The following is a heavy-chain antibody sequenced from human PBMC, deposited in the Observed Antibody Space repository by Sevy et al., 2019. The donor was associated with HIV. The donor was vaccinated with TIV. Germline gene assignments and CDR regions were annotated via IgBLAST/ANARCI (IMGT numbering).Heavy chain of an antibody. CDR3: AKDNYDYRTGYYGYYGMDV. CDR2: IRFDGSMK. Sequence: GGSLRLSCAASGFRFSDYGMHWVRQAPGKGLEWVSLIRFDGSMKYIADSVKGRFTISRDKVKDTLYLQMNSLRPEDTAVYYCAKDNYDYRTGYYGYYGMDVWGQGTTVTVSS. CDR1: GFRFSDYG. V-gene: IGHV3-30*02. J-gene: IGHJ6*02. D-gene: IGHD3-3*01.